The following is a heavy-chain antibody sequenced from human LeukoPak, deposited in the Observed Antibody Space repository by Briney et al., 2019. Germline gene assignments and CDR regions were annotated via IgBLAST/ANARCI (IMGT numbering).Heavy chain of an antibody. CDR1: GFTFSSYW. CDR2: IKQDGSEK. J-gene: IGHJ3*02. D-gene: IGHD4-17*01. V-gene: IGHV3-7*01. Sequence: GGSLRLSCAASGFTFSSYWMSWVRQAPGKGLEWVANIKQDGSEKYYVDSVKGRFTISRDNAKNSLYLQMNSLRAEDTAVYYCATSYGDSAKGAFDIWGQGTMVTVSS. CDR3: ATSYGDSAKGAFDI.